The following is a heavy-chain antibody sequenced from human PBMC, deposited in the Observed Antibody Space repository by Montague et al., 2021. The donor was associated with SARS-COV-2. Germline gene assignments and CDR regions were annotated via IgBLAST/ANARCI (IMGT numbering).Heavy chain of an antibody. D-gene: IGHD1-26*01. V-gene: IGHV4-4*02. Sequence: SETLSLTCTVSGDSIDSGDWWSWVRQAPGRGLEFIGEIHHSGGTNYNPSLSSRVTTSVDKSKNQFSPSLSSVTAADTAVYYCARVPLVGPPAGASDYWGLGTLVTVSS. CDR2: IHHSGGT. CDR3: ARVPLVGPPAGASDY. CDR1: GDSIDSGDW. J-gene: IGHJ4*02.